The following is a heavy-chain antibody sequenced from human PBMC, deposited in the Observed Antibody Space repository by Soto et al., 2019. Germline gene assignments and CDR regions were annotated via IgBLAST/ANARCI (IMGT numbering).Heavy chain of an antibody. D-gene: IGHD5-18*01. J-gene: IGHJ4*02. Sequence: PGGSLRLSCAASGFTFSSYSLNWVRQAPGKGLEWVSSISSSSSYIYYADSVKGRFTISRDNANNSLYLQMNSLRAEDTSVYYCARDRLQLWAALPFDYWGQGTLVTVSS. CDR2: ISSSSSYI. V-gene: IGHV3-21*01. CDR1: GFTFSSYS. CDR3: ARDRLQLWAALPFDY.